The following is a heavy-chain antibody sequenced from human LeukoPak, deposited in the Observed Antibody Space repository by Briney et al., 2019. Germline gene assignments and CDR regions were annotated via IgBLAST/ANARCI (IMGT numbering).Heavy chain of an antibody. CDR2: MNPNSGNT. V-gene: IGHV1-8*03. Sequence: ASVKVSCKASGYTFTSYDINWVRQATGQGLEWMGWMNPNSGNTGYAQKFQGRVTITRNTPISTAYMELSSLRSEDTAVYYCATRRGSVPYYFDYWGQGTLVTVSS. CDR1: GYTFTSYD. D-gene: IGHD2-15*01. CDR3: ATRRGSVPYYFDY. J-gene: IGHJ4*02.